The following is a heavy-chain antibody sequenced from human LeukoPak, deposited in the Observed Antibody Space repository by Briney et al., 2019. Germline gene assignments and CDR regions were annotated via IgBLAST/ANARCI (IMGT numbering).Heavy chain of an antibody. V-gene: IGHV3-23*01. D-gene: IGHD5-18*01. Sequence: GGSLRLSCAASGFTFSSYGMNWVRQAPGKGLEWVSGIGPSGAKTYYADSVKGRFTISRDNSRNTVYLQMNSLRAEDTAVYYCANDLGWIQLNLGRGQGTLVTVSS. CDR3: ANDLGWIQLNLG. J-gene: IGHJ4*02. CDR2: IGPSGAKT. CDR1: GFTFSSYG.